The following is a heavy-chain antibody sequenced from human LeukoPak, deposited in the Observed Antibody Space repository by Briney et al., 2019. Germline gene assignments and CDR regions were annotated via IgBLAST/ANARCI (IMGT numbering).Heavy chain of an antibody. CDR3: ARESRSYYYDSSGYLIDY. CDR2: IYSGGST. J-gene: IGHJ4*02. V-gene: IGHV3-66*01. Sequence: GGSLRLSCAASELSVGSNYMTWVRQAPGKGLEWVSLIYSGGSTYYADSVKGRFTISRDNSKNTLYLQMNSLRAEDTAVYYCARESRSYYYDSSGYLIDYWGQGTLVTVSS. CDR1: ELSVGSNY. D-gene: IGHD3-22*01.